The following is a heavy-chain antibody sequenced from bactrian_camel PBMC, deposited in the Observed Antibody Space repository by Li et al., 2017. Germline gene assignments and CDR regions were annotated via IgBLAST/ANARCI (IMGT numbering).Heavy chain of an antibody. J-gene: IGHJ6*01. V-gene: IGHV3S28*01. Sequence: QLVESGGDLVQPGGSLRLSCAASGFTFSSYYMSWVRQAPGKGLEWVSAINNVGSSTFYADSVKGRFTISRDYAENTLYLQMNSLKPEDTAMYVCAARGCWDSWSFGYWGQGTQVTVS. D-gene: IGHD6*01. CDR3: AARGCWDSWSFGY. CDR2: INNVGSST. CDR1: GFTFSSYY.